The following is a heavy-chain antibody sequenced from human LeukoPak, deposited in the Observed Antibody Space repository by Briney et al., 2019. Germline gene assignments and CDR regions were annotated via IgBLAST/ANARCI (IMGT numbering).Heavy chain of an antibody. V-gene: IGHV4-4*07. CDR3: ARETAAAGLEYFDL. CDR2: IYSSGST. CDR1: GGSIDSHY. J-gene: IGHJ2*01. D-gene: IGHD6-13*01. Sequence: SATLSLTCNVSGGSIDSHYWSWIRQPAGKGLEWIGRIYSSGSTHYNPSLKSRVTMSVDSSKKQFSLKLSSVTAADTAVYYCARETAAAGLEYFDLWGRGTLVTVSS.